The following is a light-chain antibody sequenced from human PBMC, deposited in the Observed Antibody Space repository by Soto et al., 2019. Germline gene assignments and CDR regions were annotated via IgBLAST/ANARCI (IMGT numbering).Light chain of an antibody. V-gene: IGKV3-20*01. J-gene: IGKJ3*01. CDR1: QSVSSDY. CDR3: QHYDNPPPSVT. CDR2: GAS. Sequence: EIVLTQSPDTLSLSPGERATLSCRASQSVSSDYLVWYQQKPGLPPRLLIYGASRRATGIPDRFSGSGSGTDFILTISRLEPEDFALYYCQHYDNPPPSVTFGPGTKVDIK.